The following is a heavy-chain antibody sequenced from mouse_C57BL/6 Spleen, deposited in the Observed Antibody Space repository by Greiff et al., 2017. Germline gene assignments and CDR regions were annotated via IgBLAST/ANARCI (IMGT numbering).Heavy chain of an antibody. CDR3: AREKGCNYVNYFGY. CDR1: GYAFSSSW. J-gene: IGHJ2*01. D-gene: IGHD2-1*01. Sequence: VQLQQSGPELVKPGASVKISCKASGYAFSSSWMNWVKQRPGKGLEWIGRIYPGDGDTNYNGKFKGKATLTAYKSSSTAYMQLSSLTSEDSAVYFCAREKGCNYVNYFGYWGQGTTLTVSS. V-gene: IGHV1-82*01. CDR2: IYPGDGDT.